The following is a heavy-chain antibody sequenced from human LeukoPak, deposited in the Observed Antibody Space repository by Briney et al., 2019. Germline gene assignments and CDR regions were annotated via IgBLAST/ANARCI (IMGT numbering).Heavy chain of an antibody. CDR1: GFTFSSYA. V-gene: IGHV3-23*01. CDR3: ANPKSSGFYFSVRFDF. CDR2: MTGRGDNT. D-gene: IGHD3-22*01. J-gene: IGHJ4*02. Sequence: PGGSLRLSCTASGFTFSSYAMRWVRQAPGKGLEWVSTMTGRGDNTYYADSVKGRFTVSRDNSNNVLYLQMNSLRVEDTAVYYCANPKSSGFYFSVRFDFWGQGTLVTVSS.